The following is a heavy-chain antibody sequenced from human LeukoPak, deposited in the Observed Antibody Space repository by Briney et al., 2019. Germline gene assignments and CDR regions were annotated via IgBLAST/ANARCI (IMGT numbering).Heavy chain of an antibody. CDR3: AKDYFDSRVGDVFFEY. Sequence: GGPLSLSCAASGLTFSSYAMSWVRQAPGKGLEWVSGITSGFTPHYADSVKGRFTISRDNSKNTFHLQMNSLRAEDTAVYYCAKDYFDSRVGDVFFEYWGQGTLVTVSS. J-gene: IGHJ4*02. CDR2: ITSGFTP. D-gene: IGHD1-26*01. CDR1: GLTFSSYA. V-gene: IGHV3-23*01.